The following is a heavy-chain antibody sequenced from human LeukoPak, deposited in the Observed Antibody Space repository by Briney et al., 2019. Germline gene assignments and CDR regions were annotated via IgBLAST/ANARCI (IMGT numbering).Heavy chain of an antibody. J-gene: IGHJ4*02. Sequence: SXRLSXAASGFTFSSYAXSWVRQAPGKGLEWVSAISGSGGSTYYADSVKGRFTISRDNSKNTLYLQMNSLRAEDTAVYYCAKDRKGYGSGSYQFDYWGQGTLVTVSS. V-gene: IGHV3-23*01. CDR3: AKDRKGYGSGSYQFDY. D-gene: IGHD3-10*01. CDR2: ISGSGGST. CDR1: GFTFSSYA.